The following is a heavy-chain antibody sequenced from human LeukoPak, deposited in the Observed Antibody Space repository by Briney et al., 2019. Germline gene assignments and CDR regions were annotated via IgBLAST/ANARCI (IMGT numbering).Heavy chain of an antibody. D-gene: IGHD4-17*01. CDR2: ISSSGSTI. Sequence: GGSLRLSCAASGFTFSSYEMNWVRQAPRKGLEWVSYISSSGSTIYYADSVKGRFTISRDNAKNSLYLQMNSLRAEDTAVYYCARDPPTVTSQPPDYWGQGTLVTVSS. J-gene: IGHJ4*02. CDR1: GFTFSSYE. CDR3: ARDPPTVTSQPPDY. V-gene: IGHV3-48*03.